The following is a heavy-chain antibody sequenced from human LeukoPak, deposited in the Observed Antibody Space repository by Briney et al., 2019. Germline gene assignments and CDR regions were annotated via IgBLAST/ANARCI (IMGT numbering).Heavy chain of an antibody. CDR2: ISSSSSYI. J-gene: IGHJ4*02. Sequence: GGSLRLSCAASGFTFSSYSMNWVRQAPGKGLEWVSSISSSSSYIYYADSVKGRFTISRDNAKNSLYLQMNSLRAEDTAAYYCARDREVEMATPTHWGQGTLVTVSS. CDR3: ARDREVEMATPTH. CDR1: GFTFSSYS. D-gene: IGHD5-24*01. V-gene: IGHV3-21*01.